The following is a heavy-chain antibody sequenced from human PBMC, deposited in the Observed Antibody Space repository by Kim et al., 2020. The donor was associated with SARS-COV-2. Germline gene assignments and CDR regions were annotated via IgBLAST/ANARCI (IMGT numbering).Heavy chain of an antibody. V-gene: IGHV7-4-1*02. Sequence: ASVKVSCKASGYTFTSYAMNWVRQVPGQGLEWMGWINTNTGNPTYAQGFTGRFVFSLDTSVSTAYLQISSLKAEDTAVYYCARKYYYGSGSRRGTNWFDPWGQGTLVTVSS. CDR2: INTNTGNP. CDR1: GYTFTSYA. D-gene: IGHD3-10*01. J-gene: IGHJ5*02. CDR3: ARKYYYGSGSRRGTNWFDP.